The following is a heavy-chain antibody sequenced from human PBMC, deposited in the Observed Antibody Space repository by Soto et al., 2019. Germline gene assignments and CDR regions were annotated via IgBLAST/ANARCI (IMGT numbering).Heavy chain of an antibody. CDR1: GFTFSSYG. CDR3: ARESDGVDYGKWWYFDL. J-gene: IGHJ2*01. D-gene: IGHD4-17*01. CDR2: IWYDGSNK. V-gene: IGHV3-33*01. Sequence: QVQLVESGGGVVQPGRSLRLSCAASGFTFSSYGMHWVRQAPGKGLEWVAVIWYDGSNKYYADSVKGRFTISRDNSKNTLYLQMNSLRAEDTAVYYCARESDGVDYGKWWYFDLWGRGTLVTVSS.